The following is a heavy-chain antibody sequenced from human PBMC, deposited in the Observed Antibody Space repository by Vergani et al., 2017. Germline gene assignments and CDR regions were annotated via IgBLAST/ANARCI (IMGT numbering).Heavy chain of an antibody. CDR3: ARVAIVATEGYYYYYMDG. D-gene: IGHD5-12*01. V-gene: IGHV3-30-3*01. CDR1: GFTFSSYA. CDR2: ISYDGSNK. J-gene: IGHJ6*03. Sequence: QVQLVESGGGVVQPGRSLRLSCAASGFTFSSYAMHWVRQAPGKGLEWVAVISYDGSNKYYADSVKGRFTISRDNSKNTLYLQMNSLRAEDTAVYYCARVAIVATEGYYYYYMDGWGKGTTVTVSS.